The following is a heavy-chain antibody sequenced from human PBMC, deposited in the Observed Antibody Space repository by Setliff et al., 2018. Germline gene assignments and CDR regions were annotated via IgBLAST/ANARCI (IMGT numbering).Heavy chain of an antibody. CDR3: ARGLYYYDSSGYYSLGGMDV. CDR2: IIPILGIA. J-gene: IGHJ6*02. V-gene: IGHV1-69*10. CDR1: GGTFSSYA. Sequence: SVKVSCKASGGTFSSYAISWVRQAPGQGLEWMGGIIPILGIANYAQKFQGRVTITADKSTSTAYMGLSSLRSEDTAVYYWARGLYYYDSSGYYSLGGMDVWGQGTTVTVSS. D-gene: IGHD3-22*01.